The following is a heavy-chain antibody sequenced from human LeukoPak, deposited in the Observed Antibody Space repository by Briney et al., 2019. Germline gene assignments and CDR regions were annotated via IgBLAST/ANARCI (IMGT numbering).Heavy chain of an antibody. Sequence: SETLSLTCAVSGGSISSSNWWSWVRQPPGKGLEWIGEIYHSGSTNYNPSLKSRVTISVDTSENQFSLKLSSVTAADTAVYYCARGYCSGGSCYSYYYYNYMDVWGKGTTVTVSS. CDR2: IYHSGST. CDR1: GGSISSSNW. V-gene: IGHV4-4*02. CDR3: ARGYCSGGSCYSYYYYNYMDV. D-gene: IGHD2-15*01. J-gene: IGHJ6*03.